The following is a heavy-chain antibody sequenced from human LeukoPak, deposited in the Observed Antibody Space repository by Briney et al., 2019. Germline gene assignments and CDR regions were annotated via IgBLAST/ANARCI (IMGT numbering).Heavy chain of an antibody. J-gene: IGHJ4*02. Sequence: GGSLRLSCAASGFTFSSYSMNWVRQAPGKGLEWVSSISSSSSYIYYADSVKGRFTISRDNAKNSLYLQVNSLRAEDTAVYYCARDLAGTGDYWGQGTLVTVSS. D-gene: IGHD1-1*01. CDR3: ARDLAGTGDY. V-gene: IGHV3-21*01. CDR2: ISSSSSYI. CDR1: GFTFSSYS.